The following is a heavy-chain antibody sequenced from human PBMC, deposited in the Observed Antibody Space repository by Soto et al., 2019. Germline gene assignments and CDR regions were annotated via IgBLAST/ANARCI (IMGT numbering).Heavy chain of an antibody. J-gene: IGHJ4*02. V-gene: IGHV3-15*01. Sequence: EVQLVESGGGLVKPGGSLRLSCAASGFTFSNAWMSWVRQAPGKGLEWVGRIKSKTDGGTTDYAAPVKGRFTISRDDSINTLYLQMNSLKTEDTAVYYCTTRGRAAAHIDYWGQGTLVTVSS. D-gene: IGHD6-13*01. CDR2: IKSKTDGGTT. CDR1: GFTFSNAW. CDR3: TTRGRAAAHIDY.